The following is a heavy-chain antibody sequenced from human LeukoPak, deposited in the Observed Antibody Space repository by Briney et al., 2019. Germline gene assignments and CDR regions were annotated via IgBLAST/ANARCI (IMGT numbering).Heavy chain of an antibody. J-gene: IGHJ5*02. D-gene: IGHD3-10*01. CDR2: ISSSSSTI. CDR3: ARDSVRGVIPNWFDP. Sequence: GGSLRLSCAASGFTFSSYSMNWVRQAPGKGLEWVSYISSSSSTIYYADSVKGRFTISRDNAKNSLYLQMNSLRAEDTAVYYCARDSVRGVIPNWFDPWGQGTLVTVSS. V-gene: IGHV3-48*01. CDR1: GFTFSSYS.